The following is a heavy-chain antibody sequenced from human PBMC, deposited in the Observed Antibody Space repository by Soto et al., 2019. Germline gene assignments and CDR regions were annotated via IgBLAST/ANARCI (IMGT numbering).Heavy chain of an antibody. CDR2: IYYSGST. Sequence: PSETLSLTCTVSGGSISSYYWSWIRQPPGKGLEWIGYIYYSGSTNYNPSLKSRVTISVDTSKNQFSLKLSSVTAADTAVYYCARGREGDWNEAFYIDDWGQGTLVTVSS. CDR1: GGSISSYY. D-gene: IGHD1-1*01. V-gene: IGHV4-59*01. CDR3: ARGREGDWNEAFYIDD. J-gene: IGHJ4*02.